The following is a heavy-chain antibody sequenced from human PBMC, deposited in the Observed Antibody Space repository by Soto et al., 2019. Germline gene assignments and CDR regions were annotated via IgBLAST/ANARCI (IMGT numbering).Heavy chain of an antibody. J-gene: IGHJ4*02. Sequence: GGSLRLSCAASGFTFSSYAMSWVRQAPGKGLEWVSAISGSGGSTYYADSVKGRFTISRDNSKNTLYLQMNSLRAEDTAVYYCTIRFGPLVPAAHTKKDWGQGTLVTVSS. V-gene: IGHV3-23*01. D-gene: IGHD2-2*01. CDR3: TIRFGPLVPAAHTKKD. CDR2: ISGSGGST. CDR1: GFTFSSYA.